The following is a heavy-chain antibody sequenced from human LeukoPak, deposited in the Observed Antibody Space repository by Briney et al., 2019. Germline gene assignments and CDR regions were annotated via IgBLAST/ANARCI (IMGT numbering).Heavy chain of an antibody. CDR2: ISYDGSNK. J-gene: IGHJ4*02. CDR1: GFTFSSYA. Sequence: PGGSLRLSCAASGFTFSSYAMHWVRQAPGKGLEWVAVISYDGSNKYYADSVKGRFTISRDNSKNTLYLQMNSLRAEDTAVYYCAREGGTQDYWGQGTLVTVSS. D-gene: IGHD1-7*01. CDR3: AREGGTQDY. V-gene: IGHV3-30-3*01.